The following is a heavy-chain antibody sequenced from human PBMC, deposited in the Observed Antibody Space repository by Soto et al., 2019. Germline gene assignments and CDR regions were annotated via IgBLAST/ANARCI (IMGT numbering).Heavy chain of an antibody. J-gene: IGHJ3*02. Sequence: PSPTLSVTCEISGYSISINRAAWNWIRQSTSRGIDWLGRTYYRSKWYNDYAVSVKSRITINPDTSKNQFSLQLNSVTPEDTAVYYFARVGGSYSSGWYGGAFDIWGQGTMVTVSS. CDR1: GYSISINRAA. D-gene: IGHD6-19*01. CDR3: ARVGGSYSSGWYGGAFDI. V-gene: IGHV6-1*01. CDR2: TYYRSKWYN.